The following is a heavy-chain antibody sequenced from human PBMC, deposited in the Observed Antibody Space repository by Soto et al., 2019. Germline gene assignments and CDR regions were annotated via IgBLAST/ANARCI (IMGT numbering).Heavy chain of an antibody. CDR2: ISPSSGGT. Sequence: ASVTVSCKAYGYTFTGYYMPWVRQAPGQGLEWMGWISPSSGGTNYAQKLQGWVTMTRDTSISTAYMERSRLRSDDTAVYYCARDLVPGGGGSGSYFYGMGVWRQGTTVTVSS. V-gene: IGHV1-2*04. CDR1: GYTFTGYY. CDR3: ARDLVPGGGGSGSYFYGMGV. J-gene: IGHJ6*02. D-gene: IGHD3-10*01.